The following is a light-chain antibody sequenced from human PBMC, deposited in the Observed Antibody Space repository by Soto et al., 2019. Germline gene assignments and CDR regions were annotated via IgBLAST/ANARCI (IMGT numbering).Light chain of an antibody. CDR1: SSDVGSYNR. CDR2: EVS. V-gene: IGLV2-18*01. Sequence: QSALTQPPSVSGSPGQSVTISCTGTSSDVGSYNRVSWYQQPPGTAPKLMIYEVSNRPSGVPDRFSGSKSGNTASLTISGLQDEDEADYYCSLYTSSSKNVVFGGGTQLTVL. CDR3: SLYTSSSKNVV. J-gene: IGLJ2*01.